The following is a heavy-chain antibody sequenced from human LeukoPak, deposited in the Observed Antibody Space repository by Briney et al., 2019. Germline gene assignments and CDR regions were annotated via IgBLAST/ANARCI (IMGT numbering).Heavy chain of an antibody. D-gene: IGHD2-15*01. J-gene: IGHJ5*02. Sequence: SETLSLTCSVSGYSLSDGFYWGWIRQPPGKGLEWIGTIYHTGNTYYNPSLESRITISVDTSKNQFSLKLTSVTATDTAVYYCATSGVLYWIQTWGQGTLVTVPS. V-gene: IGHV4-38-2*01. CDR1: GYSLSDGFY. CDR3: ATSGVLYWIQT. CDR2: IYHTGNT.